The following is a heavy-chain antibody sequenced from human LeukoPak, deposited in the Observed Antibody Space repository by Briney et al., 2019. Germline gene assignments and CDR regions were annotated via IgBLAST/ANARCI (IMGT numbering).Heavy chain of an antibody. J-gene: IGHJ4*02. CDR2: ISGSGGST. D-gene: IGHD2-15*01. CDR1: GFTFSSYA. V-gene: IGHV3-23*01. Sequence: GGSLRLSCAASGFTFSSYAMSWVRQAPGKGLEWVSAISGSGGSTYYADSVKGRFTISRDNSKNTLYLQMNSLRAGDTAVYYCAKDGEYCSGGSCYSTFDYWGQGTLVTASS. CDR3: AKDGEYCSGGSCYSTFDY.